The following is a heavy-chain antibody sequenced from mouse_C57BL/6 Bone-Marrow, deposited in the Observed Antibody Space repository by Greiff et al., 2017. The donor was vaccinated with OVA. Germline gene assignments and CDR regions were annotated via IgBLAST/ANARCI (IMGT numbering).Heavy chain of an antibody. CDR1: GFTFSDAW. V-gene: IGHV6-6*01. CDR2: IRNKANNHAT. J-gene: IGHJ4*01. CDR3: VYDGAHCYAMDY. D-gene: IGHD2-3*01. Sequence: EVQLMESGGGLVQPGGSMKLSCAASGFTFSDAWMDWVRQSPEKGLEWVAEIRNKANNHATYYAVSVKGRFTISRDDSNSCVYLKMNSVRAEDTGSYYCVYDGAHCYAMDYWGQGTSVTVSS.